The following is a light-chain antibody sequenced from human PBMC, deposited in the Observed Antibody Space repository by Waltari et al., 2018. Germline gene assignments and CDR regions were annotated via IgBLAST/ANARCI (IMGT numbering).Light chain of an antibody. CDR3: SSYTRSTTVI. Sequence: QQHPGKAPKLLLYDVSDRPSGISDHFSCSKSGNTASLTISGLQAEDAADYYCSSYTRSTTVIFGGGTKLTVL. CDR2: DVS. J-gene: IGLJ2*01. V-gene: IGLV2-14*03.